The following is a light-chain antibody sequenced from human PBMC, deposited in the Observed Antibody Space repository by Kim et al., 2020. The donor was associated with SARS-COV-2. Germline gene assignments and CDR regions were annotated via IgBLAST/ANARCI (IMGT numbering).Light chain of an antibody. CDR2: RND. J-gene: IGLJ1*01. Sequence: SELTQPPSASATPGQSVTISCSGSKSNIGSNHVYWYQQIPGTAPKLIIYRNDLWSPGVPDRFSGSKSGTSASLAISGLRSEDEADYHCAAWDDSLRGYVFGTGTKVTVL. CDR3: AAWDDSLRGYV. CDR1: KSNIGSNH. V-gene: IGLV1-47*01.